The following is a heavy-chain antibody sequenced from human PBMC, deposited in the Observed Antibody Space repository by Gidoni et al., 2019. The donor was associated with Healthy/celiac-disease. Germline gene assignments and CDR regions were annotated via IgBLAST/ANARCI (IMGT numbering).Heavy chain of an antibody. J-gene: IGHJ4*02. V-gene: IGHV3-9*01. D-gene: IGHD3-3*01. Sequence: EVQLVESGGGLVQPCRSLSLPCSASGFTFDDFAMHWVRQAPGKGLEWVSGISWNSGSIGYADSVKGRFTISRDNAKTSLYLQMNSLRAEDTALYYCAKDIDTIFPPWGQGTLVTVSS. CDR3: AKDIDTIFPP. CDR2: ISWNSGSI. CDR1: GFTFDDFA.